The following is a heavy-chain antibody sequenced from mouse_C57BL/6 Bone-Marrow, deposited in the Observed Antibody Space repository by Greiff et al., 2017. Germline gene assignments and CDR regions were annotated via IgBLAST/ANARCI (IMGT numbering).Heavy chain of an antibody. V-gene: IGHV10-1*01. CDR2: IRSKSNNYAT. J-gene: IGHJ4*01. Sequence: EVQLVESGGGLVQPKGSLKLSCAASGFSFNTYAMNWVRQAPGKGLEWVACIRSKSNNYATYYADSVKDRFTISRDDSESMLYLQMNNLKTEDTAMYYCVRRIYDAMDYWGQGTSVTVSS. CDR3: VRRIYDAMDY. CDR1: GFSFNTYA.